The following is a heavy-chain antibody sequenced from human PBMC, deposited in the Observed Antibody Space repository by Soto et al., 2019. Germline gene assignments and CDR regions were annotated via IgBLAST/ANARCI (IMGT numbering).Heavy chain of an antibody. Sequence: GGSLRLSCAASGFTFSSYGMHWVRQAPGKGLEWVAVIWYDGSNKYYADSVKGRFTISRDNSKNTLYLQMNSLRAEDTAVYYCARDLFVTAVAGTYDYWGQGTLVTVSS. CDR1: GFTFSSYG. D-gene: IGHD6-19*01. CDR3: ARDLFVTAVAGTYDY. J-gene: IGHJ4*02. V-gene: IGHV3-33*01. CDR2: IWYDGSNK.